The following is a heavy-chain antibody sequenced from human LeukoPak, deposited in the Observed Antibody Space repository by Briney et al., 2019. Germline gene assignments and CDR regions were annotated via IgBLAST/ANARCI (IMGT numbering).Heavy chain of an antibody. Sequence: SETLSLTCAVYGGSFSGYYWSWIRQPPGKGLEWIGEINHSGSTNYNPSLKSRVTISVDTSKNQFSLKLSSVTAEDTAVYYCARVDTAMVFDYWGQGTLVTVSS. CDR3: ARVDTAMVFDY. CDR1: GGSFSGYY. V-gene: IGHV4-34*01. D-gene: IGHD5-18*01. CDR2: INHSGST. J-gene: IGHJ4*02.